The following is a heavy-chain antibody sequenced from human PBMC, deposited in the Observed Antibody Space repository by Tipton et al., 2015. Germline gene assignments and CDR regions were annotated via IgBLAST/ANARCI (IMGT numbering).Heavy chain of an antibody. CDR1: GGSVSSGSYY. Sequence: TLSLTCTVSGGSVSSGSYYWSWIRQPPGKGLEWIGFIYYSGSTNYNPSLKSRVTISVDTSKNQFSLKLSSVTAADTAVYYCARGRSIVVVPATRLKRGGAGYFDYWGQGTLVTVSS. J-gene: IGHJ4*02. CDR2: IYYSGST. D-gene: IGHD2-2*01. CDR3: ARGRSIVVVPATRLKRGGAGYFDY. V-gene: IGHV4-61*01.